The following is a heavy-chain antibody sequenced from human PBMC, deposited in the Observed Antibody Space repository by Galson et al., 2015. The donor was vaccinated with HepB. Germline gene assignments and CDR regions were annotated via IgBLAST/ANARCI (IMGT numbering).Heavy chain of an antibody. CDR3: AKVVRGDSVLWFGGFDY. V-gene: IGHV3-23*01. J-gene: IGHJ4*02. D-gene: IGHD3-10*01. CDR2: ISGSGGST. Sequence: SLRLSCAASGFTFSSYAMSWVRQAPGKGLEWVSAISGSGGSTYYADSVKGRFTISRDNSKNTLYLQMNSLRAEDTAVYYCAKVVRGDSVLWFGGFDYWGQGTLVTVSS. CDR1: GFTFSSYA.